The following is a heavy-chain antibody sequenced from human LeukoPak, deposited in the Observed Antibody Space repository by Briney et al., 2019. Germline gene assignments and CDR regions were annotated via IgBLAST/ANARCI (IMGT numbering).Heavy chain of an antibody. CDR1: GFTFSSYS. Sequence: GGSLRLSCAASGFTFSSYSMNWVRQAPGKGLEWVSYISSSSTIYYADSVKGRFTISRDNAKNSLYLQMNSLRAEDTAVYYCARVVGYPPGAYYYYYMDVWSKGTTVTVSS. V-gene: IGHV3-48*04. D-gene: IGHD2-21*01. CDR2: ISSSSTI. CDR3: ARVVGYPPGAYYYYYMDV. J-gene: IGHJ6*03.